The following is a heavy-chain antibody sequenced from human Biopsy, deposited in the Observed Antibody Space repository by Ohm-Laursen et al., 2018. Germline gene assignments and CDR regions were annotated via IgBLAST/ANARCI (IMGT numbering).Heavy chain of an antibody. CDR1: GDSISFPY. CDR2: THDTGTT. D-gene: IGHD6-19*01. CDR3: AAGATWLVHY. Sequence: SETLSLTCTASGDSISFPYGGWFRQPPGKGLEYIGSTHDTGTTDYSPSLKTRVSLSVDTSTKVFSLILSSVTAADTSVYYCAAGATWLVHYWGQGTLVTVSS. J-gene: IGHJ4*02. V-gene: IGHV4-59*11.